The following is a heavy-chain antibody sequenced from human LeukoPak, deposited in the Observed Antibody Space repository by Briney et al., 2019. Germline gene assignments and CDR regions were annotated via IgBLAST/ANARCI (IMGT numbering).Heavy chain of an antibody. Sequence: GESLKISCKDSGYSFTNYWIGWVRQMPGKGLEWMGIIYPDDSNTRYSPSFQGQVTMSADKSITSAYLQWSSLKASDTAMYYCATFPSGKGWNYSYWGQGTLVTVSS. CDR1: GYSFTNYW. V-gene: IGHV5-51*01. CDR2: IYPDDSNT. D-gene: IGHD1-7*01. CDR3: ATFPSGKGWNYSY. J-gene: IGHJ4*02.